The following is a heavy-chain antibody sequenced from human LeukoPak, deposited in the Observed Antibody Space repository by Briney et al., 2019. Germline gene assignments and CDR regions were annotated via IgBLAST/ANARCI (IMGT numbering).Heavy chain of an antibody. D-gene: IGHD1-14*01. J-gene: IGHJ4*02. CDR1: GIALSHHG. CDR2: VRYDGSDK. V-gene: IGHV3-30*02. Sequence: GGSLRLSCIASGIALSHHGMHWVRQPPGKGLEWVAFVRYDGSDKYYADSVKGRFTVSRDNSNNALDLQMSTLTVEDTAVYYCARALSSTGGSYYFDSWGQGTLVTVSS. CDR3: ARALSSTGGSYYFDS.